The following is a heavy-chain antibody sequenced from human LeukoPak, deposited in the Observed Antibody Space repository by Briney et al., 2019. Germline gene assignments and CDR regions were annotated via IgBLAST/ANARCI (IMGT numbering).Heavy chain of an antibody. CDR2: ITASGTAM. J-gene: IGHJ4*02. V-gene: IGHV3-11*04. Sequence: GGSQRLSCAASGFAFSDSYMNWVRQAPGKGLEWVSHITASGTAMFYADSVKGRFTISRDNAKNSLYLQMNSLRDEDTAVYYCASSGSYRFDYWGQGTLVTVSS. D-gene: IGHD1-26*01. CDR3: ASSGSYRFDY. CDR1: GFAFSDSY.